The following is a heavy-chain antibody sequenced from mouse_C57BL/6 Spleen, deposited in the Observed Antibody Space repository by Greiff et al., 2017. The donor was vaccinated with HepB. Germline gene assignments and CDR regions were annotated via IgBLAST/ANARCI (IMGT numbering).Heavy chain of an antibody. CDR3: ARSHYSNYWFAY. D-gene: IGHD2-5*01. CDR1: GYTFTSYW. CDR2: IYPGSGST. V-gene: IGHV1-55*01. Sequence: QVQLQQPGAELVKPGASVKMSCKASGYTFTSYWITWVKQRPGQGLEWIGDIYPGSGSTNYTEKFKSKATLTVDTSSSTAYMQLSSLTSEDSAVYYCARSHYSNYWFAYWGQGTLVTVSA. J-gene: IGHJ3*01.